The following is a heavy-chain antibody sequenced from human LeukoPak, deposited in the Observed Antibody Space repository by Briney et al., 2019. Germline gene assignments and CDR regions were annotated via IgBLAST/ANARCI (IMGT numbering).Heavy chain of an antibody. Sequence: GASVKVSCKASGYTFTSYGMSWGGQGPGQGLEGMGWISAYNGNTNSAQKLHGRVTMTTDTSTSTAYMELRSLRSDDTAVYYCAIVPARDFDYWGQGTLVTVSS. D-gene: IGHD6-6*01. CDR2: ISAYNGNT. V-gene: IGHV1-18*01. CDR3: AIVPARDFDY. CDR1: GYTFTSYG. J-gene: IGHJ4*02.